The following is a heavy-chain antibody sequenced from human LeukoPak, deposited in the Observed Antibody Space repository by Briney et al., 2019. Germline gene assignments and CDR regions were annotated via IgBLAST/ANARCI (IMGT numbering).Heavy chain of an antibody. CDR3: AKDTPLGIGWFDP. CDR1: GFTFSSYS. D-gene: IGHD7-27*01. CDR2: IRYDGSNK. Sequence: GGSLRLSCAASGFTFSSYSMNWVRQAPGKGLEWVAFIRYDGSNKYYADSVKGRFTISRDNSKNTLYLQMNSLRAEDTAVYYCAKDTPLGIGWFDPWGQGTLVTVSS. J-gene: IGHJ5*02. V-gene: IGHV3-30*02.